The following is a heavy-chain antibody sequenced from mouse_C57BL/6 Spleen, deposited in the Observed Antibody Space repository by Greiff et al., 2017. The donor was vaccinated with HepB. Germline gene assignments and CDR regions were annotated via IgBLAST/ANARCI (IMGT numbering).Heavy chain of an antibody. CDR1: GYAFSSSW. Sequence: VQLVESGPELVKPGASVKISCKASGYAFSSSWMNWVKQRPGKGLEWIGRIYPGDGDTNYNGKFKGKATLTADKSSSTAYMQLSSLTSEDSAVYFCARRSSGPLFDYWGQGTTLTVSS. J-gene: IGHJ2*01. V-gene: IGHV1-82*01. CDR3: ARRSSGPLFDY. CDR2: IYPGDGDT. D-gene: IGHD3-2*02.